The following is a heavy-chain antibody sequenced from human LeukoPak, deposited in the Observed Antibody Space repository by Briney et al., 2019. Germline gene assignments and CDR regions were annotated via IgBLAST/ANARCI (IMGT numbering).Heavy chain of an antibody. D-gene: IGHD2-15*01. CDR1: GVTVSSTY. J-gene: IGHJ3*01. CDR2: IYGGSST. Sequence: PGGSLILSCAASGVTVSSTYMSWVRQAPGKGLEWVSVIYGGSSTYNADSVKGRFTISRDNSKNTLFLQMNSLRAEDTAVYYCARASKVEAFDVWGQGAMVTVSS. V-gene: IGHV3-66*01. CDR3: ARASKVEAFDV.